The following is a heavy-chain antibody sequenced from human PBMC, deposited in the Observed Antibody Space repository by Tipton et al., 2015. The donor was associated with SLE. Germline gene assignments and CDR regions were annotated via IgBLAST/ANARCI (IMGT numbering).Heavy chain of an antibody. J-gene: IGHJ4*02. CDR1: GGSFSGYY. D-gene: IGHD6-6*01. CDR2: IYYSGST. V-gene: IGHV4-34*09. CDR3: ARDSGLGSSLDFDY. Sequence: TLSLTCAVYGGSFSGYYWSWIRQPPGKGLEWIGYIYYSGSTYYNPSLKSRVTISVDTSKNQFSLKLSSVTAADTAVYYCARDSGLGSSLDFDYWGQGTLVTVSS.